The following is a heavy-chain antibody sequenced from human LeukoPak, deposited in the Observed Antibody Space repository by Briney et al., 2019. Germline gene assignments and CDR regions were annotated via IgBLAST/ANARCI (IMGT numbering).Heavy chain of an antibody. CDR2: ISAYNGNT. D-gene: IGHD5-12*01. CDR3: ARDEWLRLDYYYYYMDV. V-gene: IGHV1-18*01. Sequence: GASVKVSCKASGYTFTSYGISWVRQAPGQGLEWMGWISAYNGNTNYAQKLQGRVTMTTDTSTSTAYMELRSLRSDDTAVYYCARDEWLRLDYYYYYMDVWGKGTTVTVSS. J-gene: IGHJ6*03. CDR1: GYTFTSYG.